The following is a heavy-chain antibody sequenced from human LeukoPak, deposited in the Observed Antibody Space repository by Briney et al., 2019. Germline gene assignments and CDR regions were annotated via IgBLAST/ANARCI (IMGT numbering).Heavy chain of an antibody. V-gene: IGHV4-34*01. Sequence: SETLSLTCAVYGGSFSGYYWSWIRQPPGKGLEWIGEINHSGSTNYKPSLKSRVTISVDTSKNQFSLKLSSVTAADTAVYYCARGVRAYRLRRHFELWGRGTLVTVSS. CDR2: INHSGST. CDR3: ARGVRAYRLRRHFEL. D-gene: IGHD4-17*01. CDR1: GGSFSGYY. J-gene: IGHJ2*01.